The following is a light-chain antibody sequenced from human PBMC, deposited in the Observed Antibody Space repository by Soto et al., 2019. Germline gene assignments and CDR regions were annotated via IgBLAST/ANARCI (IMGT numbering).Light chain of an antibody. Sequence: QSALAQHPSASGSPGQSVTFSCTGTSSDVGRYNYVSWYQQHPGKAPKLLIYGVTQRPSGVPDRFSGSKSGNTASLTVSGLQDEDEGYYYCSSYAGSNIYVFGTGTKVTVL. J-gene: IGLJ1*01. CDR1: SSDVGRYNY. CDR3: SSYAGSNIYV. V-gene: IGLV2-8*01. CDR2: GVT.